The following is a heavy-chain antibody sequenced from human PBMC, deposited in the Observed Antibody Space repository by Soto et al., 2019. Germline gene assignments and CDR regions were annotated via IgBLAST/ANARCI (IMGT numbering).Heavy chain of an antibody. J-gene: IGHJ6*03. D-gene: IGHD6-25*01. CDR1: GFTFDDYA. CDR3: AKGGDPYYSYYMDG. CDR2: ISWNIGSI. Sequence: EVQLVESGGGLVQPGRSLRLSCAASGFTFDDYAMHWVRQAPGKGLEWVSGISWNIGSIGYADSVKGRFTISRDNAKNSMYLPMNTLRVEDTALYYCAKGGDPYYSYYMDGWGKGTTVTVSS. V-gene: IGHV3-9*01.